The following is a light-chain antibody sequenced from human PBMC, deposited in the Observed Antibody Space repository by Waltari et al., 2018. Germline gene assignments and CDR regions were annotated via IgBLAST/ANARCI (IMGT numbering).Light chain of an antibody. CDR1: VSILSSSNNRNF. V-gene: IGKV4-1*01. CDR2: WAS. Sequence: DIVMTQSPDFLPLSLGERRTLTSTSRVSILSSSNNRNFLGWYQQKAGQPPKLLFYWASTREFGVPDRFSGSGSGTDFTLTISSLQAEDVAVYYCQQYYSTPWTFGQGTKVEIQ. CDR3: QQYYSTPWT. J-gene: IGKJ1*01.